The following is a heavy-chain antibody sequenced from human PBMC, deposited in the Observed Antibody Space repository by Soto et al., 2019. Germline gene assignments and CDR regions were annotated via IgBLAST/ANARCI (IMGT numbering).Heavy chain of an antibody. CDR2: VRGNGDPP. CDR1: GFTFSSFA. J-gene: IGHJ4*02. V-gene: IGHV3-64D*06. Sequence: GGSLRLSCAASGFTFSSFALHWVRQAPRKGLEYISGVRGNGDPPFYADSVKGRFTISRDNSQKTFYLQMTALNVDDTAVYYCVKSRGGNNFDFFDWGQGTLVTVSS. D-gene: IGHD5-12*01. CDR3: VKSRGGNNFDFFD.